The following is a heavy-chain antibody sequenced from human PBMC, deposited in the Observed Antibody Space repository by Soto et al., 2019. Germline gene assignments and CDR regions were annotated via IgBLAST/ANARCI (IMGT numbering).Heavy chain of an antibody. CDR2: IYYSGST. D-gene: IGHD4-17*01. J-gene: IGHJ2*01. CDR3: ARVRESTTVDPWYFDL. CDR1: GGSISSGDYY. V-gene: IGHV4-30-4*01. Sequence: QVQLQESGPGLVKPSQTLSLTCTVSGGSISSGDYYWSWIRQPPGKGLEWIGYIYYSGSTYYNPSLKSRVTISVDTSKNQFSLKLSSVTAADTAVYYCARVRESTTVDPWYFDLWGRGTLVTVSS.